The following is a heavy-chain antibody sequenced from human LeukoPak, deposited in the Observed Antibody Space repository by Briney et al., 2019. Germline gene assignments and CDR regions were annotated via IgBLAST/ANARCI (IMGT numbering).Heavy chain of an antibody. CDR1: GGSISSYY. D-gene: IGHD3-22*01. J-gene: IGHJ6*03. CDR3: ARSPRVLPVGSTMITQRGDYMDV. V-gene: IGHV4-4*07. Sequence: SETLSLTCTVSGGSISSYYWSWIRQPAGKGLEWIGRIYTSGSTKYNPSLKSRVTMSVDTSKNQFSLNLSSVTAADTAVYYCARSPRVLPVGSTMITQRGDYMDVWGKGTTATVSS. CDR2: IYTSGST.